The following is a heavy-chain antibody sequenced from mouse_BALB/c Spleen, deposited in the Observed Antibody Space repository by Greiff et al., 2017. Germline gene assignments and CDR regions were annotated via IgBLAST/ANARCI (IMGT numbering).Heavy chain of an antibody. J-gene: IGHJ1*01. CDR3: ARPAHEDFDV. CDR1: GYTFTSYY. CDR2: IYPGNVNT. Sequence: VQLQQSGPELVKPGASVRISCKASGYTFTSYYIHWVKQRPGQGLEWIGWIYPGNVNTKYNEKFKGKATLTADKSSSTAYMQLSSLTSEDSAVYFCARPAHEDFDVWGAGTTVTVSS. V-gene: IGHV1S56*01.